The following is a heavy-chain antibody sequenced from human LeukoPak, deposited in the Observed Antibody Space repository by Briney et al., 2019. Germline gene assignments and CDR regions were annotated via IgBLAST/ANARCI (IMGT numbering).Heavy chain of an antibody. J-gene: IGHJ6*02. CDR3: ARGLIVVVPAATCSSLQAEYYYYGMDV. CDR2: IIPILGIA. V-gene: IGHV1-69*04. Sequence: ASVKVSCKASGGTFSSYAISWVRQAPGQGLEWMGRIIPILGIANYAQKFQGRVTITADKSTSTAYMELSSLRSEDTAVYYCARGLIVVVPAATCSSLQAEYYYYGMDVWGQGTTVTVSS. CDR1: GGTFSSYA. D-gene: IGHD2-2*01.